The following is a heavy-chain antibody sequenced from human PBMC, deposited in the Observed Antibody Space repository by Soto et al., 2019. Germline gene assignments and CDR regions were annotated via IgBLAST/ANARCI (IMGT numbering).Heavy chain of an antibody. CDR2: VIPIFGTA. CDR3: ARSQGGSSSLDIYYYYYYGMDV. V-gene: IGHV1-69*01. D-gene: IGHD2-15*01. J-gene: IGHJ6*02. CDR1: GGTFSSYA. Sequence: QVQLVQSGAEVKKPGSSVKVSCKAPGGTFSSYAISWVRQAPGQGLEWMGGVIPIFGTAKYAQKFQGRVTITADESTSTGYMELRRLRSEDTAVYYCARSQGGSSSLDIYYYYYYGMDVWGQGTTVTVSS.